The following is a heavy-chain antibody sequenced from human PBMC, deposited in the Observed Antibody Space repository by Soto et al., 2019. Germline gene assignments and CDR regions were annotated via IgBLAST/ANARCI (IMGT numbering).Heavy chain of an antibody. J-gene: IGHJ4*02. Sequence: SGGSLRLSCAASGFTFSSYAMSWVRQAPGKGLEWVSAISGSGGSTYYADSVKGRFTISRDNSKNTLYLQMNSLRAEDTAVYYCAKDLYYYDSSGYYNAFDYWGQGTLVTVSS. CDR1: GFTFSSYA. CDR3: AKDLYYYDSSGYYNAFDY. CDR2: ISGSGGST. V-gene: IGHV3-23*01. D-gene: IGHD3-22*01.